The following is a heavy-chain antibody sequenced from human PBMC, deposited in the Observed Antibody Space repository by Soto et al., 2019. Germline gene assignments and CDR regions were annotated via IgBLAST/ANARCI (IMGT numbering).Heavy chain of an antibody. D-gene: IGHD1-26*01. J-gene: IGHJ4*02. CDR1: GGTFSSYS. V-gene: IGHV1-69*01. CDR2: IIPIFGTA. Sequence: QVQLVQSGAEVKKPGSSVKVSCKASGGTFSSYSINWVRQAPGQGLEWMGEIIPIFGTANYAQKFTGRVTITADESTSTAYMELSSLTSEDTAVYDCARDGGRHSGGIDYWGQGTRVTVSS. CDR3: ARDGGRHSGGIDY.